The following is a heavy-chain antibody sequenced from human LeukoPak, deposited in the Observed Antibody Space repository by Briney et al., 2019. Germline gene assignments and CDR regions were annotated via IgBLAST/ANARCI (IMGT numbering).Heavy chain of an antibody. J-gene: IGHJ5*02. V-gene: IGHV4-39*06. CDR1: GGSISSSSYY. CDR3: ARVWGIVVVVAASTWFDP. D-gene: IGHD2-15*01. Sequence: SETLCLTCTVSGGSISSSSYYWGWIRQPPGKGLVWTGSIYCSGSTYYNPSLSSRVTISVDTSKNQFALKLSSVTAAGTAVYYCARVWGIVVVVAASTWFDPWGQGTLVTVSS. CDR2: IYCSGST.